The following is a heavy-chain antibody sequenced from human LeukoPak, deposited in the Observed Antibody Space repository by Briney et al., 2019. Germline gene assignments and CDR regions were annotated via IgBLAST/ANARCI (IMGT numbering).Heavy chain of an antibody. D-gene: IGHD3-3*01. Sequence: GASVKVSCKAFGYSFTGYHLHWVRQVPRQGLEWMGWVNPKNGGTNYARKFQGRVTMTRDTSINTVNMELSRLTSDDTAVYYCAREFSSKLEWLAYVTGDDAFDVWGQGTMITVS. CDR1: GYSFTGYH. J-gene: IGHJ3*01. CDR3: AREFSSKLEWLAYVTGDDAFDV. CDR2: VNPKNGGT. V-gene: IGHV1-2*02.